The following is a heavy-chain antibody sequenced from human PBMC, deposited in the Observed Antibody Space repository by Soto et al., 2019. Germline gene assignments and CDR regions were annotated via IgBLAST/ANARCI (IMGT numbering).Heavy chain of an antibody. CDR3: AMNPSYCSGGSCYSRFDP. CDR1: GGTFATYA. V-gene: IGHV1-69*13. D-gene: IGHD2-15*01. J-gene: IGHJ5*02. CDR2: IIPIFGTA. Sequence: VASVKVSCKASGGTFATYAIDWVRQAPGQGLEWLGGIIPIFGTANYPQKFQGRVTISADESTSTAYMDLSSLRSEDTAVYYCAMNPSYCSGGSCYSRFDPWGQGTLVTVSS.